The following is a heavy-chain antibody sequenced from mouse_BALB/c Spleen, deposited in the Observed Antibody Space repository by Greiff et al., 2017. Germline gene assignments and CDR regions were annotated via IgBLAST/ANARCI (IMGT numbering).Heavy chain of an antibody. V-gene: IGHV1S56*01. Sequence: QVQLQQPGAELVRPGASVKLSCKASGYTFTSYDINWVKQRPGQGLEWIGWIYPGDGSTKYNEKFKGKATLTADKSSSTAYMQLSSLTSENSAVYFCARSENLEGYDEWYFDVWGAGTTVTVSS. J-gene: IGHJ1*01. CDR3: ARSENLEGYDEWYFDV. D-gene: IGHD2-2*01. CDR2: IYPGDGST. CDR1: GYTFTSYD.